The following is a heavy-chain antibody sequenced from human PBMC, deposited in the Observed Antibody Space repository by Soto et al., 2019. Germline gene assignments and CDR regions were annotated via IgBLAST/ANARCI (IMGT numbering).Heavy chain of an antibody. CDR3: ARGVGYCSGGSCYLPHY. D-gene: IGHD2-15*01. J-gene: IGHJ4*02. Sequence: SVKVSCKXSGGTFSSYAISWVRQAPGQGLEWMGGIIPIFGTANYAQKFQGRVTITADESTSTAYMELSSLRSEDTAVYYCARGVGYCSGGSCYLPHYWGQGTLVTVSS. CDR2: IIPIFGTA. CDR1: GGTFSSYA. V-gene: IGHV1-69*13.